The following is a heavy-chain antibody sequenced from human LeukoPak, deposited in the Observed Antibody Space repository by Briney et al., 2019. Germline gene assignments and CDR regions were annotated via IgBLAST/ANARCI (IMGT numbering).Heavy chain of an antibody. CDR3: ARAYCGGDCPFDY. CDR2: IYYCGST. D-gene: IGHD2-21*02. J-gene: IGHJ4*02. Sequence: TSETLSLTCTVSGGSISSGGYYWSWIRQHPGKGLEWIGYIYYCGSTYYNPSLKSRVTISVDTSKNQFSLKLSSVTAADTAVYYCARAYCGGDCPFDYWGQGTLVTVSS. V-gene: IGHV4-31*03. CDR1: GGSISSGGYY.